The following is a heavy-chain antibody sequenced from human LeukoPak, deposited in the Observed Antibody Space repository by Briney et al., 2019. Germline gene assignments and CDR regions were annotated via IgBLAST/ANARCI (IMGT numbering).Heavy chain of an antibody. CDR2: IYYSGST. CDR1: GDPYSTSNYY. J-gene: IGHJ4*02. Sequence: PAEPLSLMCTVSGDPYSTSNYYWRSIRQPPAEVLEWLGSIYYSGSTYYNPSLKSRVTISVDTSKNQFSLNLYSVTAADTAAFYCARSYYYDYRQIDYWGQGTLVTVSS. D-gene: IGHD3-22*01. CDR3: ARSYYYDYRQIDY. V-gene: IGHV4-39*01.